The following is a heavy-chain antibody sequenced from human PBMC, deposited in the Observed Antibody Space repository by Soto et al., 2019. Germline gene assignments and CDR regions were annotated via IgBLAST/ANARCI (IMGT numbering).Heavy chain of an antibody. CDR1: GFTFSSYA. CDR2: ISYDGSNK. D-gene: IGHD2-15*01. CDR3: ERGARVVAAIPSYYYYYYGMDV. J-gene: IGHJ6*02. V-gene: IGHV3-30-3*01. Sequence: GGSLRLSCATSGFTFSSYAMHWVRQAPGKGLEWVAVISYDGSNKYYADSVKGRFTISRDNSKNTLYLQMNSLRAEDTAVYYCERGARVVAAIPSYYYYYYGMDVWGQGTTVTVSS.